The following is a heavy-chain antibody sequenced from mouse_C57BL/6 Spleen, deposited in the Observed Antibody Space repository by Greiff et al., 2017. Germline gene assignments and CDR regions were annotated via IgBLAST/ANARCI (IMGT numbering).Heavy chain of an antibody. CDR2: IWTGGGT. Sequence: VQRVESGPGLVAPSQSLSITCTVSGFSLTSYAISWVRQPPGKGLEWLGVIWTGGGTNYNSALKSRLSISKDNSKSQVFLKMNSLQTDDTARYYCARNLGGGYYAMDYWGQGTSVTVSS. V-gene: IGHV2-9-1*01. CDR1: GFSLTSYA. J-gene: IGHJ4*01. CDR3: ARNLGGGYYAMDY. D-gene: IGHD1-1*02.